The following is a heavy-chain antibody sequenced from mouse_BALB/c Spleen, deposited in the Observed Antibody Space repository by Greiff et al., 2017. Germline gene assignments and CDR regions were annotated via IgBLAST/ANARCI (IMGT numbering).Heavy chain of an antibody. CDR1: GFNIKDYY. Sequence: VQLKESGAELVRPGALVKLSCKASGFNIKDYYMHWVKQRPEQGLEWIGWIDPENGNTIYDPKFQGKASITADTSSNTAYLQLSSLTSEDTAVYYCARNFDYWGQGTTLRVSS. J-gene: IGHJ2*01. CDR2: IDPENGNT. V-gene: IGHV14-1*02. CDR3: ARNFDY.